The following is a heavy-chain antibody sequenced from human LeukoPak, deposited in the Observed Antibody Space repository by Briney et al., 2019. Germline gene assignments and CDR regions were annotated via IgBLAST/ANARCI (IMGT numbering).Heavy chain of an antibody. J-gene: IGHJ4*02. CDR1: GGTFSSYA. D-gene: IGHD3-10*01. CDR3: ARGITMVRGAQRYYFDY. CDR2: IIPIFGTA. Sequence: GASVKVSCKASGGTFSSYAISWVRQAPGQGLEWMGGIIPIFGTANYAQKFQGRVTITTDESTSTAYMKLSSLRSEDTAVYYCARGITMVRGAQRYYFDYWGQGTLVTVSS. V-gene: IGHV1-69*05.